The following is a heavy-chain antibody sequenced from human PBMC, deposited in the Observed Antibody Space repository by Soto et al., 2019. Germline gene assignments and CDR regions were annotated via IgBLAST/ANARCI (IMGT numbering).Heavy chain of an antibody. V-gene: IGHV6-1*01. D-gene: IGHD1-1*01. J-gene: IGHJ4*02. CDR2: TYYRSKWYN. Sequence: PSQTLSLTCAISGDIVSSNGAAWNWIRQSPSRGLEWLGRTYYRSKWYNDYAVSVKSRITINPDTSKNQFSLQLNSVTPEDTAVYYCARFLGRSRYFDYWGQGTLVTVSS. CDR3: ARFLGRSRYFDY. CDR1: GDIVSSNGAA.